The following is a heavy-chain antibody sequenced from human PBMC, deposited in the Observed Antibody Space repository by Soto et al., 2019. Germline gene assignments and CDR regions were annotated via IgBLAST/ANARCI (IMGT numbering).Heavy chain of an antibody. Sequence: PSETLSLTCAVYGGSFSGYYWSWIRQPPGKGLEWIGEINHSGSTNYNPSLKSRVTISVDTSKNQFSLKLSSVTAADTAVYYCARNGYCYDSSGYYYFDYWGQGTLVTVSS. V-gene: IGHV4-34*01. CDR3: ARNGYCYDSSGYYYFDY. CDR1: GGSFSGYY. CDR2: INHSGST. D-gene: IGHD3-22*01. J-gene: IGHJ4*02.